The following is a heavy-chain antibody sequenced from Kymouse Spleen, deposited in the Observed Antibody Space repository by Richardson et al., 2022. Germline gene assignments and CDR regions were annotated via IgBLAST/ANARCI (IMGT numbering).Heavy chain of an antibody. Sequence: QVQLQQWGAGLLKPSETLSLTCAVYGGSFSGYYWSWIRQPPGKGLEWIGEINHSGSTNYNPSLKSRVTISVDTSKNQFSLKLSSVTAADTAVYYCARGGGSLVFDYWGQGTLVTVSS. CDR1: GGSFSGYY. CDR3: ARGGGSLVFDY. D-gene: IGHD1-26*01,IGHD3-16*02. J-gene: IGHJ4*02. V-gene: IGHV4-34*01. CDR2: INHSGST.